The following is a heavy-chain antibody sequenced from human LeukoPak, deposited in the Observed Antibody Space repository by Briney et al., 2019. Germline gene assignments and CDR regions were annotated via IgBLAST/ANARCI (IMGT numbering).Heavy chain of an antibody. Sequence: GGTLSLSCAASGFTVSSNEMSWVRQAPGQGLEWVSSISGGSTYYADSRKGRFTISRDNSKNTLYLQMNSLRAEDTAVYYCAKLQSDGLRTYYGMDVWGQGTTVTVSS. V-gene: IGHV3-38-3*01. CDR2: ISGGST. J-gene: IGHJ6*02. D-gene: IGHD4-17*01. CDR3: AKLQSDGLRTYYGMDV. CDR1: GFTVSSNE.